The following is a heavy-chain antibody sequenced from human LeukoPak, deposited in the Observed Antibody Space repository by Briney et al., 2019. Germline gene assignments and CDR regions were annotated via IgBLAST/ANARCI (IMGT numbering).Heavy chain of an antibody. CDR3: ARGGVSRLEFDY. V-gene: IGHV3-21*04. CDR1: GFTFSSYS. D-gene: IGHD1-1*01. CDR2: ISSSSSYI. Sequence: GGSLRLSCAASGFTFSSYSMNWVRQAPGKGLEWVSSISSSSSYIYYADSVKGRFTISRDNSKNTLYLQMNSLRAEDTAVYYCARGGVSRLEFDYWGQGTLVTVSS. J-gene: IGHJ4*02.